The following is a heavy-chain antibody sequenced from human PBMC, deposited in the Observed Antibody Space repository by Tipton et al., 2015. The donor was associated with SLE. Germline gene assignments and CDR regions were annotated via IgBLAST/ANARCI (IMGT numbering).Heavy chain of an antibody. CDR2: ISGGGGDT. CDR1: GFTFSTYA. V-gene: IGHV3-23*01. CDR3: ARVNNFYGSGSFDY. D-gene: IGHD3-10*01. Sequence: SLRLSCAASGFTFSTYALNWVRLAPGKGLEWVSTISGGGGDTYYVDSVKGRFTISRDNSKNTLYLQMNSLRAGDTAVYYCARVNNFYGSGSFDYWGQGTLVTVSS. J-gene: IGHJ4*02.